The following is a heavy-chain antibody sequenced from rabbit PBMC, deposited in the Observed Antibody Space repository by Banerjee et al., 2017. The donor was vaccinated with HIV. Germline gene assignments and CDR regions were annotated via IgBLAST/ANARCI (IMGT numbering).Heavy chain of an antibody. Sequence: QSLEESGGDLVKPGASLTLTCTASGFSFSSSHYMCWVRQAPGKGLEWIACIYAGSSGSTYYASWAKGRFTISKTSSTTVTLQMTSLTAADTATYFCARDLSYYYDMDLWGPGTLVTVS. CDR3: ARDLSYYYDMDL. CDR2: IYAGSSGST. CDR1: GFSFSSSHY. V-gene: IGHV1S40*01. J-gene: IGHJ6*01.